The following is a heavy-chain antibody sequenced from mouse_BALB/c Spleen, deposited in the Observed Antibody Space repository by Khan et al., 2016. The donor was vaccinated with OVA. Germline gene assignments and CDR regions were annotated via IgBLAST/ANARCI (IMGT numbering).Heavy chain of an antibody. CDR1: GFSLTSYG. Sequence: QVQLQQSGPGLVAPSQSLSITCTVSGFSLTSYGVNWVRQPPGKGLEWLGVIWAGGSTNYNSALMSRLSISKDNSKSQVFLKMNRLQTDDTAMYYCARFYDPYYALDYWGQGTSVTVSS. J-gene: IGHJ4*01. V-gene: IGHV2-9*02. CDR3: ARFYDPYYALDY. D-gene: IGHD2-3*01. CDR2: IWAGGST.